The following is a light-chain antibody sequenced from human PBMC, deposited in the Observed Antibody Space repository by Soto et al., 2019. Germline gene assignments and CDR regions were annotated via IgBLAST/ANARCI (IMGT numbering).Light chain of an antibody. Sequence: DIQMTQSPSSLSAYVGDRVIITCRASQSISSYLNWYQQRPGEAPKLLIYGISNLQSGVPSRFSGSGSGTEFTLTISSLQPDDFATYYCQHYNSYSEAFGQGTKVDIK. CDR3: QHYNSYSEA. CDR1: QSISSY. V-gene: IGKV1-5*01. CDR2: GIS. J-gene: IGKJ1*01.